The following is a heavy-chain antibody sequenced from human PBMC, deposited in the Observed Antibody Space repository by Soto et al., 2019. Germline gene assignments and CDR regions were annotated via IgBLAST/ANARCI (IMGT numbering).Heavy chain of an antibody. CDR2: IKQDGSEK. D-gene: IGHD3-3*01. V-gene: IGHV3-7*05. Sequence: GGSLRLSCAASGFTFSSYWMSWVRQAPGKGLEWVANIKQDGSEKYYVDSVKGRFTISRDNAKNSLYLQMNSLKAEDTAVYYCAREPTEHITIFGVVRYYYYYYGMDVWGQGTTVTVSS. CDR1: GFTFSSYW. CDR3: AREPTEHITIFGVVRYYYYYYGMDV. J-gene: IGHJ6*02.